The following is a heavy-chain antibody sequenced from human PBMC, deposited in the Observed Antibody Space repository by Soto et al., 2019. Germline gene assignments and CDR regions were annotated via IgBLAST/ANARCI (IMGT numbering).Heavy chain of an antibody. V-gene: IGHV3-30*18. CDR2: ISYYGSNQ. CDR3: AKDGNIYTSGWYAPSLDY. CDR1: GFTFSNYG. Sequence: QVQLVESGGGVAQPGRSLRLSCAASGFTFSNYGMHWVRQAPGKGLEWVGVISYYGSNQYYADSVEGRNTISRDNSKNTLYLQVNSLRAEDTAVYYCAKDGNIYTSGWYAPSLDYWGQGTLVTVSS. J-gene: IGHJ4*02. D-gene: IGHD6-19*01.